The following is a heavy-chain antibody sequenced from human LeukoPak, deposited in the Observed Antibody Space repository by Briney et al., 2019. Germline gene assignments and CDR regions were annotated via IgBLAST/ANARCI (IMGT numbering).Heavy chain of an antibody. Sequence: SETLSLTCTVSGGSISSGRYYWNWIRQPAGKGLEWIGRIYTSGSTNYNPSLKSRVTISLDTSKNQFSLKLSSVTAADTAVYYCARASFYDYYYYMDVWGKGTTVTVSS. V-gene: IGHV4-61*02. J-gene: IGHJ6*03. D-gene: IGHD2/OR15-2a*01. CDR2: IYTSGST. CDR3: ARASFYDYYYYMDV. CDR1: GGSISSGRYY.